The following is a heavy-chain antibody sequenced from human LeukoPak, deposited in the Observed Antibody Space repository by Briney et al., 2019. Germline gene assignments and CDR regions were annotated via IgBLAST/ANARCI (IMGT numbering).Heavy chain of an antibody. CDR2: ISSSSSPI. D-gene: IGHD6-19*01. Sequence: GGSLRLSCVVSGLTFSSYSMNWVRQAPGKGLEWVSYISSSSSPIYYSDSVKGRFTISRDNAKNSLYLQMNSLRADDTAVYYCARSRWLDAFDYWGQGTLVTVSS. CDR3: ARSRWLDAFDY. V-gene: IGHV3-48*01. J-gene: IGHJ4*02. CDR1: GLTFSSYS.